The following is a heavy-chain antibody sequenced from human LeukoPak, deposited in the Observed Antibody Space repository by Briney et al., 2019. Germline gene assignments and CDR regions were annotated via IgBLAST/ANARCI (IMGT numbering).Heavy chain of an antibody. CDR3: ASRVTSAFDI. Sequence: SVKVSCKASGGTFSSYAISWVRQAPGQGLEWMGRIIPIFGTANYAQKFQGRVTITTDESTSTAYMELCSLRSEDTAVYYCASRVTSAFDIWGQGTMVTVSS. CDR2: IIPIFGTA. CDR1: GGTFSSYA. J-gene: IGHJ3*02. D-gene: IGHD3-16*01. V-gene: IGHV1-69*05.